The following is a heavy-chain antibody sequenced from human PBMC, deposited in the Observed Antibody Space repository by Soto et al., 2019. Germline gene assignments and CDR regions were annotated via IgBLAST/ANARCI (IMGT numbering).Heavy chain of an antibody. CDR1: GGSITSSSFF. CDR2: IHYSGST. CDR3: VRHKSLSLPDTIDF. D-gene: IGHD3-9*01. V-gene: IGHV4-39*01. J-gene: IGHJ3*01. Sequence: SETLSLTCTVSGGSITSSSFFWDWIRQPPGKGLEWIGSIHYSGSTYYNPSLKSRVTISVDTSKNQFSLKLTSVTAADTAVYYCVRHKSLSLPDTIDFWGPGTMVTV.